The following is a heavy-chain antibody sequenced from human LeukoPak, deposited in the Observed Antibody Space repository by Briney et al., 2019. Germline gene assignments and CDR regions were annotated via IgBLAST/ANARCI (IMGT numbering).Heavy chain of an antibody. V-gene: IGHV4-59*12. CDR1: GGSISSYY. CDR3: ASPTTTYCGGDCYSLFDY. D-gene: IGHD2-21*02. CDR2: IYYSGST. J-gene: IGHJ4*02. Sequence: PSETLSLTCTVSGGSISSYYWSWIRQPPGKGLEWIGSIYYSGSTYYNPSLKSRVTISVDTSKNQFSLKLSSVTAADTAVYYCASPTTTYCGGDCYSLFDYWGQGTLVTVSS.